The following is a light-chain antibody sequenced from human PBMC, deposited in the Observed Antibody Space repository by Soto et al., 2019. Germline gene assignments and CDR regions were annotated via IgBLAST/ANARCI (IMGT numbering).Light chain of an antibody. Sequence: EIVLTQSPATLSLSPGERATLSCRASQSVSSYLAWYQQKPGQAPRLLIYDASNRATGIQARFSGSGSGTDFTLTISSLKPEDFAVYYCQQRSNWRYTFGQGTKLEIK. CDR3: QQRSNWRYT. J-gene: IGKJ2*01. V-gene: IGKV3-11*01. CDR2: DAS. CDR1: QSVSSY.